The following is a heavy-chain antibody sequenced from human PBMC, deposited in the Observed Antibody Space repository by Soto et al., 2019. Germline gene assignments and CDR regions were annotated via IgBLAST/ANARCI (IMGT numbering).Heavy chain of an antibody. CDR3: AKSLSAIPGDS. CDR2: IKQDGSEK. Sequence: EVQLVESGGGLVQSGGSLRLSCAASGFTFSSYWMSWVRQGPGKGPERVANIKQDGSEKYYVDSVKGRFNNSRDNAKNSKYLQMTSPRAEDTAVYHWAKSLSAIPGDSWGKGTLVTVTP. CDR1: GFTFSSYW. V-gene: IGHV3-7*05. J-gene: IGHJ4*02. D-gene: IGHD2-2*01.